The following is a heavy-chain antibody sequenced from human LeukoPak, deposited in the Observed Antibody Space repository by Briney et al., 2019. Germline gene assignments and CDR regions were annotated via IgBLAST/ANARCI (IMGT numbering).Heavy chain of an antibody. D-gene: IGHD5-24*01. CDR2: IYHSGGT. J-gene: IGHJ4*02. CDR3: ARRRDGYNFDY. CDR1: GGSISSGGYS. V-gene: IGHV4-30-2*01. Sequence: SETLSLTCAVSGGSISSGGYSWSWIRQPPGKGLEWIGYIYHSGGTYYNPSLKSRVTISVDRSKNQFSLKLSSVTAADTAVYYCARRRDGYNFDYWGQGTLVTVSS.